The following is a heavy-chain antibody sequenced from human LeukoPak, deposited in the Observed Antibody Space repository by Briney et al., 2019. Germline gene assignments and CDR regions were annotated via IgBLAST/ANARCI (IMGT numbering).Heavy chain of an antibody. D-gene: IGHD6-19*01. J-gene: IGHJ4*02. Sequence: GGSLRLSCAASGFSFGGYALHWVRQAPGKGLEWVASISWNSGDIVHADSVKGRFTISRDNAKNSLYLQMNSLRAEDTALYYCAKGGSGWYPYLGFDYWGQGTLVTVSS. CDR1: GFSFGGYA. V-gene: IGHV3-9*01. CDR2: ISWNSGDI. CDR3: AKGGSGWYPYLGFDY.